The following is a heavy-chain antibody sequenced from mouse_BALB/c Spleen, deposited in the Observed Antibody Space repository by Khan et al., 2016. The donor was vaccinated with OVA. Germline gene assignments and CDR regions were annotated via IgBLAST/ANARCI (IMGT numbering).Heavy chain of an antibody. Sequence: EVELVESGGGLMQPGGSPKLSCAASGFTFSSYGMSWVRQTPDKRLELVATINSNGGSTYYPASVKGRFTISRDNAKNTLYLQMSSLKSEDTAMYYCARDPYYYGSKYAMDYWGQGTSVTVSS. V-gene: IGHV5-6-3*01. D-gene: IGHD1-1*01. CDR1: GFTFSSYG. J-gene: IGHJ4*01. CDR3: ARDPYYYGSKYAMDY. CDR2: INSNGGST.